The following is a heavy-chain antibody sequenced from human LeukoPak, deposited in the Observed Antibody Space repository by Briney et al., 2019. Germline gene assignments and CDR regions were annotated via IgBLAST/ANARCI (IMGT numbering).Heavy chain of an antibody. D-gene: IGHD2/OR15-2a*01. CDR1: GDSISTSNSY. CDR3: ARVSTISTFDY. Sequence: SETLSLTCTVSGDSISTSNSYWGWIRQPPGKGLEWIGSIYYSGSTYYNPSLKSRVTISVDTSKNQFSLKLSSVTAADTAAYYCARVSTISTFDYWGQGTLVTVSS. V-gene: IGHV4-39*07. CDR2: IYYSGST. J-gene: IGHJ4*02.